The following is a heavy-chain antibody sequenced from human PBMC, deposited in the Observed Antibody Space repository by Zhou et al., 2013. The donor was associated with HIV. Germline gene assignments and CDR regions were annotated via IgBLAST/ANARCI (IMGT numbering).Heavy chain of an antibody. V-gene: IGHV4-39*01. D-gene: IGHD3-10*01. CDR2: VYHTGST. CDR1: GGSINISNYY. Sequence: VQLQESGPGLVKPSETLSLTCTVSGGSINISNYYWGWIRQPPGKGLEWIGSVYHTGSTFYNPSLKSPVFISVDTSKNRFSLKLTSVTAADTAVYYCARQRFGNYGSGKFDPWGQGTLVTVSS. J-gene: IGHJ5*02. CDR3: ARQRFGNYGSGKFDP.